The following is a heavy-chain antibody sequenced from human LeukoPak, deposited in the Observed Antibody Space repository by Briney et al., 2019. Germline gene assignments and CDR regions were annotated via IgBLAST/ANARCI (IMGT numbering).Heavy chain of an antibody. CDR1: GGNFSSYA. J-gene: IGHJ4*02. CDR2: IIPIFGTA. V-gene: IGHV1-69*01. CDR3: ARVRATVTTGYYFDY. D-gene: IGHD4-17*01. Sequence: SVKVSCKASGGNFSSYAISWVRQAPGQGLEWMGGIIPIFGTANYAQKFQGRVTITADESTSTAYMELSRPRSEDTAVYYCARVRATVTTGYYFDYWGRGTLVTVSS.